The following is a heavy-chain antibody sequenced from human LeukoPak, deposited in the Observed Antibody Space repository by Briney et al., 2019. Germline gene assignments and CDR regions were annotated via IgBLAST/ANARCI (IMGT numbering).Heavy chain of an antibody. CDR2: ISSSSSYI. J-gene: IGHJ5*02. CDR1: GSTFSSYS. CDR3: ARDRYSGSYSA. V-gene: IGHV3-21*01. D-gene: IGHD1-26*01. Sequence: GGSLRLSCAASGSTFSSYSMNCVRQAPGKGLEWVSSISSSSSYIYYADSVKGRFTISRDNAKNSLYLQMNSLRAEDTAVYYCARDRYSGSYSAWGQGTLVTVSS.